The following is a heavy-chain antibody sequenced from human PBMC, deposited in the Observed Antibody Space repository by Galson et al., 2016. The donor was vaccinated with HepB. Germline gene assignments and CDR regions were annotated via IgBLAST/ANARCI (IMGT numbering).Heavy chain of an antibody. CDR1: GYSFTNYW. CDR2: IDPSDSYT. J-gene: IGHJ4*02. D-gene: IGHD3/OR15-3a*01. CDR3: FRRARDWTAYPDDY. Sequence: QSGAEVKKPGESLQISCKGSGYSFTNYWISWVRQTPGKGLQWMGRIDPSDSYTNYSPSLQGHVTMSVDKSISTAYLQWSSLKSSDTAMYYCFRRARDWTAYPDDYGGQGTLVTVSS. V-gene: IGHV5-10-1*01.